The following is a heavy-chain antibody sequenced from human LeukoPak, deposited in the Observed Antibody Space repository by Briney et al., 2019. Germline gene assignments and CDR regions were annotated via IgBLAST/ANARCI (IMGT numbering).Heavy chain of an antibody. Sequence: ASVKVSCKASGYTFTSYGISWVRQAPGQGLEWMGWISAYNGNTDYAQKLQGRVTMTTDTSTSTAYMELRSLRSDDTAVYYCARDLKSGYSYGRDPVDCWGQGTLVTVSS. CDR3: ARDLKSGYSYGRDPVDC. D-gene: IGHD5-18*01. CDR2: ISAYNGNT. V-gene: IGHV1-18*01. J-gene: IGHJ4*02. CDR1: GYTFTSYG.